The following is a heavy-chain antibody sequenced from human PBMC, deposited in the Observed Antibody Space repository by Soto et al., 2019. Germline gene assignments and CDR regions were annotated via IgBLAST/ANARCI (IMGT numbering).Heavy chain of an antibody. J-gene: IGHJ4*02. CDR3: ARIPSPVGYFDY. D-gene: IGHD2-2*01. Sequence: XGPTLVNPTQTLTLTCTFSGFSLSTSGMRVSWIRQPPGKALEWLARIDWDDDKFYSTSLKTRLTISKDTSKNQVVLTMTNMDPVDTATYYCARIPSPVGYFDYWGQGTLVTVSS. CDR1: GFSLSTSGMR. V-gene: IGHV2-70*04. CDR2: IDWDDDK.